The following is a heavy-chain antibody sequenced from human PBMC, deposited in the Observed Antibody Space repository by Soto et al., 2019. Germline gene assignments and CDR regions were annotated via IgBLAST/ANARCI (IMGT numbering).Heavy chain of an antibody. CDR1: GFTFDDYA. V-gene: IGHV3-9*01. CDR3: AKDRVVIAIGLSPYYFDY. D-gene: IGHD2-21*01. CDR2: ISWNSGSI. Sequence: GGSLRLSCAASGFTFDDYAMHWVRQAPGKGLEWVSGISWNSGSIGYADSVKGRFTISRDNAKNSLYLQMNSLRAEDTALYYCAKDRVVIAIGLSPYYFDYWGQGTLVTVSS. J-gene: IGHJ4*02.